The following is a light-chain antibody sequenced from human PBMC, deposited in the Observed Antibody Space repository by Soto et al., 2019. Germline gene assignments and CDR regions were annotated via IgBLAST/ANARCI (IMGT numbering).Light chain of an antibody. CDR3: SSYTTSSIWL. CDR2: DVF. J-gene: IGLJ3*02. CDR1: SSDIGSYNA. V-gene: IGLV2-11*01. Sequence: QSALTQPRSVSGSPGHSVTISCFGTSSDIGSYNAVSWYQQHPGKAPKLIIFDVFERPSGVPDRFSGSKSGNSASLTISGLQAEDAAAYYCSSYTTSSIWLFGGGTKLTVL.